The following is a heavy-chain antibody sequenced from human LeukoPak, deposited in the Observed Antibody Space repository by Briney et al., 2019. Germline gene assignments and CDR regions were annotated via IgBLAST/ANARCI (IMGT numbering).Heavy chain of an antibody. CDR1: GGSISSYY. D-gene: IGHD6-19*01. V-gene: IGHV4-59*01. CDR3: ASGSLVAGTALCDY. CDR2: IYYSWST. J-gene: IGHJ4*02. Sequence: SETLSLTCTVSGGSISSYYWSWIRQPPGKGLEWIGYIYYSWSTNYNPSLKSRVTISVDTSKNQFSLKLSSVTAADTAVYYCASGSLVAGTALCDYWGQGTLVTVSS.